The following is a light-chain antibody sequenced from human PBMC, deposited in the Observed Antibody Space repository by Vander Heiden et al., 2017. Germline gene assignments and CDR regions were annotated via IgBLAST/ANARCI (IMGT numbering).Light chain of an antibody. CDR2: WAS. Sequence: DTVMTQTPHSLALPLGVRATQTCKASQSVLYSSNNRNYLAWYQQKPGQPPKVLIYWASTRGSGVPDRFSGSGSGTDFTLTINSLQAEDVAVYYCQQYYSPPFTFGPGTKVDLK. CDR1: QSVLYSSNNRNY. CDR3: QQYYSPPFT. J-gene: IGKJ3*01. V-gene: IGKV4-1*01.